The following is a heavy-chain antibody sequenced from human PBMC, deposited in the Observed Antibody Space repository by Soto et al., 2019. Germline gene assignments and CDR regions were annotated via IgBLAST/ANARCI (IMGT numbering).Heavy chain of an antibody. Sequence: KTSETLSLTCSVSGGSISGSYWSWIRQSPGKGLEWLGYVYYTGSTNYSPSLRSRVSISVDTSKNEFSLRLGSVTDADTAVYFCARSVAVPGAHIDYWGQGTQVTVSS. D-gene: IGHD6-19*01. J-gene: IGHJ4*02. CDR1: GGSISGSY. CDR2: VYYTGST. CDR3: ARSVAVPGAHIDY. V-gene: IGHV4-59*01.